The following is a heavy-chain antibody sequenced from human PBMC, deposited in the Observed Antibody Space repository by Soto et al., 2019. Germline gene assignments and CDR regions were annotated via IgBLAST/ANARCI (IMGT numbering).Heavy chain of an antibody. CDR3: ARGPRVTPYNWFDP. CDR1: GGSFSGYH. Sequence: QVQLQQWGAGLLKPSETLSLTCAVYGGSFSGYHWSWIRQPPGKGLEWIGEINHSGSTNYNPSLKSRVTISVDTSKNQFSLKLSSVTAADTAVYYCARGPRVTPYNWFDPWGQGTLVTVSS. J-gene: IGHJ5*02. V-gene: IGHV4-34*01. D-gene: IGHD4-4*01. CDR2: INHSGST.